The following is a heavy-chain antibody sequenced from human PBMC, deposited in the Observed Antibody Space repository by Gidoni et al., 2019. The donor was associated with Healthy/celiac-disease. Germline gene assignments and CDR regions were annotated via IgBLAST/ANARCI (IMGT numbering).Heavy chain of an antibody. V-gene: IGHV6-1*01. D-gene: IGHD6-6*01. J-gene: IGHJ4*02. Sequence: VSVKSRITINTDTSKNQFSLQLNSVTPEDTAVYYCARDQVGSSFAYWGQGTLVTVSS. CDR3: ARDQVGSSFAY.